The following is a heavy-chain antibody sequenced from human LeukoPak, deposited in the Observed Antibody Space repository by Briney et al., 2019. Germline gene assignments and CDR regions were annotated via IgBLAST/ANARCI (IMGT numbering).Heavy chain of an antibody. D-gene: IGHD3-16*01. CDR1: GFTFSRFW. CDR2: IKQDGSEK. V-gene: IGHV3-7*01. CDR3: AREGEGYFDY. J-gene: IGHJ4*02. Sequence: GGSLRLSCAASGFTFSRFWMTWVRQAPGKGLEWVANIKQDGSEKYYVDSVKGRFTISRDNAKNSLYLQMNSLRAEDTAVYYRAREGEGYFDYWGQGTLVTVSS.